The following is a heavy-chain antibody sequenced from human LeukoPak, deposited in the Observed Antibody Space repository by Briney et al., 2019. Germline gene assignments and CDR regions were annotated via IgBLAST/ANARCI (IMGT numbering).Heavy chain of an antibody. D-gene: IGHD1-7*01. CDR2: ISWNSGSI. CDR3: AKGGSTFNYCMAV. CDR1: GFTFDDYA. V-gene: IGHV3-9*03. J-gene: IGHJ6*03. Sequence: GGSLRLSCAASGFTFDDYAMHWVRQAPGKGLEWVSGISWNSGSIGYADSVKGRFTISRDNAKNSLYLQMNSLRAEDMALYYCAKGGSTFNYCMAVWGKGTTVTVSS.